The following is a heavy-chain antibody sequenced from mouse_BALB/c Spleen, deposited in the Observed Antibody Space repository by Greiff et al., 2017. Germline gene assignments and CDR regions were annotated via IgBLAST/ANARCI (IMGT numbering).Heavy chain of an antibody. D-gene: IGHD4-1*01. V-gene: IGHV5-6*01. J-gene: IGHJ3*01. CDR1: GFTFSSYG. CDR3: ARPTGTEAY. Sequence: EVQGVESGGDLVKPGGSLKLSCAASGFTFSSYGMSWVRQTPDKRLEWVATISSGGSYTYYPDSVKGRFTISRNNAKNTLYLQMSSLKSEDTAMYYWARPTGTEAYWGQGTLVTVSA. CDR2: ISSGGSYT.